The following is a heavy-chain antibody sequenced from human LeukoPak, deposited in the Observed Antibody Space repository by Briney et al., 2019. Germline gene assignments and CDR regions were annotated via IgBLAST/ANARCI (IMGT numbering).Heavy chain of an antibody. CDR1: GFTFSSYW. CDR3: AREDYDYIWGTPQVVDV. D-gene: IGHD3-16*01. V-gene: IGHV3-7*03. J-gene: IGHJ6*02. Sequence: GGSLRLSCAASGFTFSSYWMSWVRQAPGKGLEWVANIKQDGSEKYYVDSVKGRFTISRDNAKNSLYLQMNSLRAEDTAVYYCAREDYDYIWGTPQVVDVWGQGTTVTVSS. CDR2: IKQDGSEK.